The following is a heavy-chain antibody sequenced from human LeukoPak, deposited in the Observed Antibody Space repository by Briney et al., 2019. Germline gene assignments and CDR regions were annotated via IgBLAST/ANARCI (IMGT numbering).Heavy chain of an antibody. CDR3: ARGAYYAD. D-gene: IGHD3-3*01. CDR1: GFMFRNHG. J-gene: IGHJ4*02. CDR2: ISGGGDNT. Sequence: GGPLRLSCAASGFMFRNHGMNWVRQAPGKGVEWLSTISGGGDNTYYADSVKGRFTVSRDNSKNTLYPQMNSLRVEDTAMYYCARGAYYADWGQGTLVTVSS. V-gene: IGHV3-23*01.